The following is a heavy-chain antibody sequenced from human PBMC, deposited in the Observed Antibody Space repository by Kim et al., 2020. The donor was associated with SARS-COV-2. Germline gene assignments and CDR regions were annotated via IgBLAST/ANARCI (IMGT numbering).Heavy chain of an antibody. D-gene: IGHD6-19*01. CDR2: FDPEDGET. J-gene: IGHJ6*02. CDR1: GYTLTELS. CDR3: ATGVAVAGRSSDYYYYYGMDV. V-gene: IGHV1-24*01. Sequence: ASVKVSCKVSGYTLTELSMHWGRQAPGKGLEWMGGFDPEDGETIYAQKFQGRVTMTEDTSTDTAYMELSSLRSEDTAVYYCATGVAVAGRSSDYYYYYGMDVGGQGTTVTVSS.